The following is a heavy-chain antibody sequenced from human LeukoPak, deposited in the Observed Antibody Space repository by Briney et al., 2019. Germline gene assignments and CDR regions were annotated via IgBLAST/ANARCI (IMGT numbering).Heavy chain of an antibody. CDR1: GFTFSNYW. Sequence: GGSLRLSCAASGFTFSNYWMSWVRQAPGKGLEWVANIKQDGSDKYYVDSVKGRFTISIDNAKNSLYLQMDSLRVEDTAMYYCAREGASFDIWGQGTMVTVSS. J-gene: IGHJ3*02. CDR2: IKQDGSDK. D-gene: IGHD4/OR15-4a*01. V-gene: IGHV3-7*01. CDR3: AREGASFDI.